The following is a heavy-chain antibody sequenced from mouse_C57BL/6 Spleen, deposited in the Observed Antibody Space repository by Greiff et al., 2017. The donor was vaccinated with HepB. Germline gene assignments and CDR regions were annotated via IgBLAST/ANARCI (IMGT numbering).Heavy chain of an antibody. V-gene: IGHV1-80*01. J-gene: IGHJ3*01. Sequence: VQLQQSGAELVKPWASVKISCKASGYAFSSYWMNWVKQRPGKGLEWIGQIYPGDGDTNYNGKFKGKATLTADKSSSTAYMQLSSLTSEDSAVYFCARSPYYDYDQFAYWGQGTLVTVSA. D-gene: IGHD2-4*01. CDR3: ARSPYYDYDQFAY. CDR2: IYPGDGDT. CDR1: GYAFSSYW.